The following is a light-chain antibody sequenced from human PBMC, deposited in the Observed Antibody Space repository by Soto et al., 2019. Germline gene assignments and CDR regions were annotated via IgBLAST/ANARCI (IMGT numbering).Light chain of an antibody. CDR1: QSVSGW. CDR2: KAS. V-gene: IGKV1-5*03. CDR3: QQYNSYWT. Sequence: DIQMTQSPSTLSASVGDTVTVTCRASQSVSGWLAWYQQKPGKAPTLLIYKASTLESGVPSRFSGSGSGTEFTLTISSLQPDDFATYYCQQYNSYWTFGQGTKVDIK. J-gene: IGKJ1*01.